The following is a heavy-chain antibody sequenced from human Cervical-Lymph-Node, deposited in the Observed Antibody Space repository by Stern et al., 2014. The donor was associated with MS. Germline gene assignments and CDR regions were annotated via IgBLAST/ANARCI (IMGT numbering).Heavy chain of an antibody. D-gene: IGHD2-8*01. V-gene: IGHV3-30*03. Sequence: QVQLVQSGGGVVQPGGSLRLSRATSGFAFASYDLHWVRQAPGKGLEWVAFISNDGSNKYYADSLKDRFIVSRDYSKKTLNLQINSLRREDTAVYYCALPGHFYTNAPDYWGQGTLVTVSS. CDR2: ISNDGSNK. J-gene: IGHJ4*02. CDR3: ALPGHFYTNAPDY. CDR1: GFAFASYD.